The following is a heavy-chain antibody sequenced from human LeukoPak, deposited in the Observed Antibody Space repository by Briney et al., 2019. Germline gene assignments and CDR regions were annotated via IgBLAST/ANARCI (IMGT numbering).Heavy chain of an antibody. Sequence: ASVKVSCKASGYTFTSYYMHWVRQAPGQGLEWMGIINPSGGSTSYAQKFQGRVTMTRDMSTSTVYMELSSLRSEDTAVYYCVRAGSSGYYYLDYWGQGTLVTVSS. D-gene: IGHD3-22*01. J-gene: IGHJ4*02. CDR3: VRAGSSGYYYLDY. CDR1: GYTFTSYY. V-gene: IGHV1-46*01. CDR2: INPSGGST.